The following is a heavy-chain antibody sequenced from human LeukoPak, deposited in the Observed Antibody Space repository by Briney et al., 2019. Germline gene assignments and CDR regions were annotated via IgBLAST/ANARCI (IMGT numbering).Heavy chain of an antibody. CDR2: IIPIFGTA. CDR1: GYTFTNYG. J-gene: IGHJ4*02. CDR3: AAGLYCSGGSCYPGALSDY. V-gene: IGHV1-69*06. D-gene: IGHD2-15*01. Sequence: SVKVSCKASGYTFTNYGISWVRQAPGQGLEWMGGIIPIFGTANYAQKFQGRVTITADKSTSTAYMELSSLRSEDTAVYYCAAGLYCSGGSCYPGALSDYWGQGTLVTVSS.